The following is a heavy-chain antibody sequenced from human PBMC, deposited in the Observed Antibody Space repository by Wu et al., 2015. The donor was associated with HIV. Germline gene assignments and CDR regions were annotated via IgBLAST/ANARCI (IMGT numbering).Heavy chain of an antibody. J-gene: IGHJ2*01. V-gene: IGHV1-69*14. D-gene: IGHD3-10*01. CDR3: ATVRSEWVRGRPPFWAYGGGPEGGTVVGSTRFLPRGESPTPPTPLTPFFPPRSSWY. CDR1: GGTFSSYA. CDR2: IIPIFGTA. Sequence: QVQLVQSGAEVKKPGSSVKVSCKASGGTFSSYAISWVRQAPGQGLEWMGGIIPIFGTANYAQKFQGRVTITADTSTDTAYMELSSLRSEDTAVYYCATVRSEWVRGRPPFWAYGGGPEGGTVVGSTRFLPRGESPTPPTPLTPFFPPRSSWY.